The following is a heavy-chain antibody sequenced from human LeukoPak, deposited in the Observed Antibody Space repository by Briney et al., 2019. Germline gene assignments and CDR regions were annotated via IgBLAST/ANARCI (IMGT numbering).Heavy chain of an antibody. J-gene: IGHJ6*03. CDR1: GFTFSNYS. CDR3: ATSGGFVLPNAITGNWYMDV. D-gene: IGHD2-2*01. V-gene: IGHV3-21*01. Sequence: GRSLRLSCGASGFTFSNYSMNWVRQAPGKGLAWVASITSAGGYTYYADSVKGRFTISRDNAQNSLFLQMNSLRAEDTAVYFCATSGGFVLPNAITGNWYMDVWGRGTSVTVSS. CDR2: ITSAGGYT.